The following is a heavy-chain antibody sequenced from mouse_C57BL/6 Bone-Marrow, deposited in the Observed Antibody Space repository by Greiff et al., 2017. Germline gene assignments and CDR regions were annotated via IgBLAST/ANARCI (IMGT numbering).Heavy chain of an antibody. CDR2: IDPENGDT. J-gene: IGHJ3*01. V-gene: IGHV14-4*01. Sequence: VQLQQSGAELVRPGASVKLSCTASGFNFTGYCMHWVKQRPGQGLEWIGGIDPENGDTEYASKFQGKATITVDTSSNTAYLQLSGLTSEDTAVYYCTSIAYWGQGTLVTVSA. CDR3: TSIAY. CDR1: GFNFTGYC.